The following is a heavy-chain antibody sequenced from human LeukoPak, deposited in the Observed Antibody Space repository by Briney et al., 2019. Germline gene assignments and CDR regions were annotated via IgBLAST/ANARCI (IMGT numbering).Heavy chain of an antibody. CDR3: AKYSALSISCTSYHSDY. Sequence: ASLKLSCAVSGGTFTDYNMHCGLHAPRQRFEWMRWVNPNDGGTNYAQTFQGRVTITGDTSISTAHMQVSRLRSDDTAVYYCAKYSALSISCTSYHSDYWGQGTLVTVSS. CDR2: VNPNDGGT. J-gene: IGHJ4*02. D-gene: IGHD2-8*01. V-gene: IGHV1-2*02. CDR1: GGTFTDYN.